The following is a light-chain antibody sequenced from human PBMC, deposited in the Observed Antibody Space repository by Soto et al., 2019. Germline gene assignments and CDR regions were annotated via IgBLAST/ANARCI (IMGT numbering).Light chain of an antibody. V-gene: IGLV3-21*04. J-gene: IGLJ2*01. CDR1: NIGGKS. CDR2: YDT. CDR3: QVGDSNVV. Sequence: SYELTQPPSVSVAPGKTARITCGGNNIGGKSVHWYQQKPGQAPVLVISYDTDRPSGIPERFSGSNYDNTATLTISRVEAGDAADYYCQVGDSNVVFGGGTKLTVL.